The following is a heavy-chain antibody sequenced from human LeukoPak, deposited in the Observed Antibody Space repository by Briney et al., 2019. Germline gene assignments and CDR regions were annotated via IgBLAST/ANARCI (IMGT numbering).Heavy chain of an antibody. V-gene: IGHV3-23*01. J-gene: IGHJ4*02. Sequence: PGGSLRLSCAASGFTFSSYAMSWVRQAPGKGREWVSAISGNGGSTYNADSVRGRLTISRDNSKNTLYVQMNSLRAEDTAVYYCAKSSSGWYNFDYWGQGALVTVSS. CDR1: GFTFSSYA. D-gene: IGHD6-19*01. CDR3: AKSSSGWYNFDY. CDR2: ISGNGGST.